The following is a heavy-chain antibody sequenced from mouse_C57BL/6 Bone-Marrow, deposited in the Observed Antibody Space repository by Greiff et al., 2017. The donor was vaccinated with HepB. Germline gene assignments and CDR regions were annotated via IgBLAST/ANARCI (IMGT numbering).Heavy chain of an antibody. V-gene: IGHV5-16*01. CDR3: ERAVITTVVNAMDY. D-gene: IGHD1-1*01. J-gene: IGHJ4*01. Sequence: EVMLVESEGGLVQPGSSMKLSCTASGFTFSDYYMAWVRQVPEKGLEWVANINYDGSSTYYLDSLKSRFIIARDNAKNILYLQKSSLKSEDTATYYCERAVITTVVNAMDYWGQGTSVTVSS. CDR1: GFTFSDYY. CDR2: INYDGSST.